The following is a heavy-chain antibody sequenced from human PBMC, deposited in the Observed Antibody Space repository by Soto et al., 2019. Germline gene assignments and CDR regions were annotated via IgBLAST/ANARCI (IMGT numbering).Heavy chain of an antibody. CDR3: ARDPTRRSSLPCLFTYSSCYMVF. CDR2: IIPSGGST. D-gene: IGHD2-2*01. V-gene: IGHV1-46*02. Sequence: ASVKASCKASGYTFNSYYIHWVLQAPGQGLEWMGVIIPSGGSTSYAENFQGRLTMTSDTSTSTVSMELSSLTSEDTAVYYCARDPTRRSSLPCLFTYSSCYMVFWCQGIMVTVFS. CDR1: GYTFNSYY. J-gene: IGHJ6*02.